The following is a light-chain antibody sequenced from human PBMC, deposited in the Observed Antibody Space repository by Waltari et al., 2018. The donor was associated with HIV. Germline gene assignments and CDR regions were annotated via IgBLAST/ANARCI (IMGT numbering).Light chain of an antibody. CDR2: DGS. V-gene: IGLV2-23*01. Sequence: QSALTQPASVSGSPAQSITISSTGTSSDVGIYHLVSWYQQNPVKAPKLMIYDGSKRPSGVSNRFSGSKSGNTASLTIARLQAEDEAHYYCCSYAGSFVVFGGGTKLTVL. J-gene: IGLJ2*01. CDR3: CSYAGSFVV. CDR1: SSDVGIYHL.